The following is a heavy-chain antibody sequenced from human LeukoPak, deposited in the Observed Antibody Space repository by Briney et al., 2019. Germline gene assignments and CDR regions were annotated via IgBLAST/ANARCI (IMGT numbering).Heavy chain of an antibody. CDR3: ARDRTMIISY. J-gene: IGHJ4*02. CDR1: GYTFTGYY. CDR2: INPNSGGT. V-gene: IGHV1-2*06. Sequence: GASVKVSCKASGYTFTGYYMHWVRQAPGQGLEWMGRINPNSGGTNYAHKFHRKVTMTRDTSISTAYMELSRLRSDDTAVYYCARDRTMIISYWGQGTLVTVSS. D-gene: IGHD3-22*01.